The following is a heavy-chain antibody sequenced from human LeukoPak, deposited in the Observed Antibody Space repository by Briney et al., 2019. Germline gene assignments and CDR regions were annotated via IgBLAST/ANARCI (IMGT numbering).Heavy chain of an antibody. J-gene: IGHJ4*02. V-gene: IGHV4-61*02. CDR3: ASEGGYNPGTVDY. D-gene: IGHD5-24*01. Sequence: PSQTLSLTRTVSGGSISSGSYYWSWIRQPAGKGLEWIGRIYTSGSTNYNPSPKSRVTISVDTSKNQFSLKLSSVTAADTAVYYCASEGGYNPGTVDYWGQGTLFTVSS. CDR1: GGSISSGSYY. CDR2: IYTSGST.